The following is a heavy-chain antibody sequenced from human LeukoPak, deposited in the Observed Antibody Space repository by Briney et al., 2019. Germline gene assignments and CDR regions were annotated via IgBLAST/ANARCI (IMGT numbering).Heavy chain of an antibody. V-gene: IGHV4-31*03. CDR3: ARDHSETTGWFDP. CDR1: GGSISSGGYY. J-gene: IGHJ5*02. CDR2: IFYSGST. D-gene: IGHD1-1*01. Sequence: PSETLSLTCTVSGGSISSGGYYWSWIRQHPGKGLEWIGYIFYSGSTYYNPSLKSRVTISVDTSKNQFSLKLSSVTAADTAVYYCARDHSETTGWFDPWGQGTLVTVSS.